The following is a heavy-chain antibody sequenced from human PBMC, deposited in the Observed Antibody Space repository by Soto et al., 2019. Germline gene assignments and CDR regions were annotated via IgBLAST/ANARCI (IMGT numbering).Heavy chain of an antibody. Sequence: SAVMSSKACMRGFRQAPGKGKEWVGRIRSKTDGGTTDYAAPVKGRFTISRDDSKNTVYLQMNSLRAEDTAVYYFFFYCFGYHRDLHSYPTRRSSDL. V-gene: IGHV3-15*01. CDR1: AVMSSKAC. J-gene: IGHJ2*01. CDR3: FFYCFGYHRDLHSYPTRRSSDL. CDR2: IRSKTDGGTT. D-gene: IGHD6-25*01.